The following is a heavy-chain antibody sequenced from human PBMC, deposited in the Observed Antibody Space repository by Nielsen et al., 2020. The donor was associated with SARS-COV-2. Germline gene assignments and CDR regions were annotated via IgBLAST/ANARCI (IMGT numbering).Heavy chain of an antibody. CDR3: AKDFRGFDP. CDR2: ISGSGGST. V-gene: IGHV3-23*01. Sequence: GESLKISCAASGFTFSSYAMSWVCQAPGKGLEWVSAISGSGGSTYYADSVKGRFTISRDNSKNTLYLQMNSLRAEDTAVYYCAKDFRGFDPWGQGTLVTVSS. CDR1: GFTFSSYA. J-gene: IGHJ5*02.